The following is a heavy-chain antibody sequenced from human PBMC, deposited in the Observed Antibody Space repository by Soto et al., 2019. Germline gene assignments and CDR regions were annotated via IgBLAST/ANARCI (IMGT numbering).Heavy chain of an antibody. CDR3: ARVDVEMAALGPERFDNQCDY. D-gene: IGHD3-16*01. CDR2: IDPSDSYT. J-gene: IGHJ4*02. V-gene: IGHV5-10-1*01. CDR1: GYSFTNYW. Sequence: EVQLVQSGAEVKKPGESLRISCKGSGYSFTNYWITWLRQMPGKGLEWMGRIDPSDSYTNYSPSFQGHVTISADKSNSTAYLQWHSLKAADTAMYYCARVDVEMAALGPERFDNQCDYWGQGTLVTVSS.